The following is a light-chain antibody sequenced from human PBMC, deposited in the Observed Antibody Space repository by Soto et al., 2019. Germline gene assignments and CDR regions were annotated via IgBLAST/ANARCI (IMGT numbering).Light chain of an antibody. Sequence: DIQMTQSPSSVSASVGDRVTITCRASQGISSWLAWYQQKPGKAPKLLISGASNLHGGVPSRFSGSGSRTDFTLTITHLQSEDFATYYCQHYLNYPITFGQGTRL. CDR1: QGISSW. V-gene: IGKV1-12*01. CDR2: GAS. J-gene: IGKJ5*01. CDR3: QHYLNYPIT.